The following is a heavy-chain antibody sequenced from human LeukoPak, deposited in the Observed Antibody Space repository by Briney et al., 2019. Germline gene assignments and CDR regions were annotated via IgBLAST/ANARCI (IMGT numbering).Heavy chain of an antibody. V-gene: IGHV4-34*01. CDR3: ARMRVRGVMVTGLDV. D-gene: IGHD3-10*01. J-gene: IGHJ6*02. CDR1: GGSFSGFY. CDR2: IYPGGSP. Sequence: SETLSLTCAVSGGSFSGFYWNWIRQTAGKGLEWIGEIYPGGSPNYNPSLKSRVTISVDTSKNQVSLKVDSVTAADTAVYYCARMRVRGVMVTGLDVWGQGTTVAVSS.